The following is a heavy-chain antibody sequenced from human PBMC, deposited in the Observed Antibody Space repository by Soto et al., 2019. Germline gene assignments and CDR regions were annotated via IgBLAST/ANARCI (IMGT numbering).Heavy chain of an antibody. J-gene: IGHJ4*02. CDR3: ARQIYDSDTGPNFQYYFDS. CDR1: GYSFAGYW. CDR2: MDPIDSQT. D-gene: IGHD3-22*01. V-gene: IGHV5-10-1*01. Sequence: GESLKISCKGSGYSFAGYWITWVRQKPGKGLEWMGRMDPIDSQTYYSPSFRGHVTISVTKSITTVFLQWSSLRASDTAMYYCARQIYDSDTGPNFQYYFDSWGQGTPVTVSS.